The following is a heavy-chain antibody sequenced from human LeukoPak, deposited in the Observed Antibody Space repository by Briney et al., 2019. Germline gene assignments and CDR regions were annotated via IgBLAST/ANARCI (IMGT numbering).Heavy chain of an antibody. CDR2: IYSSGTT. V-gene: IGHV4-4*07. J-gene: IGHJ3*02. CDR1: GGSISSSY. Sequence: SETLSLTCSVSGGSISSSYWSWIRQPAGKGLEWIGRIYSSGTTNYDPSLKSRVTMSVDTSKSQFSLKLSSVTAADTAVYYCARGPGAISKEAFDIWGQGTMVTVSS. CDR3: ARGPGAISKEAFDI. D-gene: IGHD3-3*01.